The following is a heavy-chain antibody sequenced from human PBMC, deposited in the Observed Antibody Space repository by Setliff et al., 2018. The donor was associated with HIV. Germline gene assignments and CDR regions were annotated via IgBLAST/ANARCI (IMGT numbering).Heavy chain of an antibody. Sequence: SETLSLTCTVSDASISTSNFLWGWIRQSPGKGLEWIGSSYYSSRTYYNPSLKNRVTISADTSKNHLSLKLTSLTAADTAVYYCARVATGPGDHAFDIWGQGTMVTVSS. V-gene: IGHV4-39*07. CDR2: SYYSSRT. CDR1: DASISTSNFL. CDR3: ARVATGPGDHAFDI. J-gene: IGHJ3*02. D-gene: IGHD3-10*01.